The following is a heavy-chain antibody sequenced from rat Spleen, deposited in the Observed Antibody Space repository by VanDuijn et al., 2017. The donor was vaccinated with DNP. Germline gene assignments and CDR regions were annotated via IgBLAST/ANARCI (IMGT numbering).Heavy chain of an antibody. D-gene: IGHD1-11*01. J-gene: IGHJ2*01. CDR2: ISYDGGST. Sequence: EVQLVESGGGLVQPGRSLKLSCAASGFTFSDYYMVWVRQAPTKGLEWVAVISYDGGSTYYRDSVKGRFTISRDNAKSTLYLQMDSLRSEETATYYCAKAGGYSPWYFDYWGQGVMVTVSS. CDR3: AKAGGYSPWYFDY. CDR1: GFTFSDYY. V-gene: IGHV5-20*01.